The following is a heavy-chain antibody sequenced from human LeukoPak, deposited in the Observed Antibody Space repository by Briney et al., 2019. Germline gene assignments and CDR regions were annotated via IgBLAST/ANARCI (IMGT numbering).Heavy chain of an antibody. Sequence: GESLKISGKGSGYSFTSNWSGWVRQMPGKGRDWLGVIYPGDSDTRYRPSFQGQVTISADKSINTAYLQWSSLKASDSARYCCARHVGEYSRSPFDCWGQGTLVTVSS. CDR3: ARHVGEYSRSPFDC. V-gene: IGHV5-51*01. J-gene: IGHJ4*02. CDR2: IYPGDSDT. D-gene: IGHD6-6*01. CDR1: GYSFTSNW.